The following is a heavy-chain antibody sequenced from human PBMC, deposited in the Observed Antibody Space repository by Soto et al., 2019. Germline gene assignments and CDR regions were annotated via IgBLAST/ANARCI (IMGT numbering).Heavy chain of an antibody. Sequence: GGSLRLSCAASGFTVGSNYMSWVRQAPGKGLEWVSVIYSEGTPYYADSVKGRFTISRENSNNTLYLHMNNLRAEDTAVYYCARSTYYDILTGAYYYYAMDVWGQGTTVTVSS. CDR3: ARSTYYDILTGAYYYYAMDV. CDR1: GFTVGSNY. V-gene: IGHV3-53*01. CDR2: IYSEGTP. J-gene: IGHJ6*02. D-gene: IGHD3-9*01.